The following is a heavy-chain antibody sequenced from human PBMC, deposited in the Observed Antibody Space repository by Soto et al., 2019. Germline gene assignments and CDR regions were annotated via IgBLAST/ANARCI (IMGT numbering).Heavy chain of an antibody. CDR1: GGSISNFH. Sequence: SETLSLTCNVSGGSISNFHLSWIRQPPGKGLEWIGYIYYSGNYYNPSLTSRVSMPLDKSKNQFSLHLKSVAAADTALYFCALGGYNYGRPFDFWRQGTRVTVSS. D-gene: IGHD5-18*01. CDR3: ALGGYNYGRPFDF. CDR2: IYYSGN. V-gene: IGHV4-59*01. J-gene: IGHJ4*02.